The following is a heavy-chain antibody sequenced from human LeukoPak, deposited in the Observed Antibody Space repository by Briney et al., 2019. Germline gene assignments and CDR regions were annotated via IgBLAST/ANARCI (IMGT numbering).Heavy chain of an antibody. Sequence: GGSLRPSCAASGFTFSSYAMHWVRQAPGKGLEWVAVISYDGSNKYYADSVKGRFTISRDNAKNSLYLQMNSLRAEDTAVYYCARDQYDFWSGPTHDAFDIWGQGTMVTVSS. D-gene: IGHD3-3*01. CDR3: ARDQYDFWSGPTHDAFDI. J-gene: IGHJ3*02. V-gene: IGHV3-30-3*01. CDR1: GFTFSSYA. CDR2: ISYDGSNK.